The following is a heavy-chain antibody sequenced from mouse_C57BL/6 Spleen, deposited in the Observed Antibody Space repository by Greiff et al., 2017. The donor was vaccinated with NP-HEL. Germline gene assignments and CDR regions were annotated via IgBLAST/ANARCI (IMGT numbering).Heavy chain of an antibody. CDR1: GYTFTDYY. D-gene: IGHD1-1*01. J-gene: IGHJ3*01. Sequence: QVQLKESGAELVRPGASVKLSCKASGYTFTDYYINWVKQRPGQGLEWIARIYPGSGNTYYNEKFKGKATLTAEKSSSTAYMQLSSLTSEDSAVYFCARNDYYGSSYWFAYWGQGTLVTVSA. V-gene: IGHV1-76*01. CDR2: IYPGSGNT. CDR3: ARNDYYGSSYWFAY.